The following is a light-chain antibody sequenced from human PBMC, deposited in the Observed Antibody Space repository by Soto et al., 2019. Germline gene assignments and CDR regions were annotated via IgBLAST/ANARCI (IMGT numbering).Light chain of an antibody. V-gene: IGKV3-15*01. CDR3: QQYNKWPPMYT. Sequence: EIVMTQSPATLSVSPGERATLSCRASQSVGSDLAWYQQKPGQAPRLLSYDASTRATGIPARFSGSGSATEFTLAISSLQSEDFAVYYCQQYNKWPPMYTFGQGTELEIK. CDR2: DAS. J-gene: IGKJ2*01. CDR1: QSVGSD.